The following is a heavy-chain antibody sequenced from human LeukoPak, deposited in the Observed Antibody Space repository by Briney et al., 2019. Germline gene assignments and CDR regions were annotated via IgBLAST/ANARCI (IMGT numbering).Heavy chain of an antibody. D-gene: IGHD6-13*01. Sequence: PGRSLRLSCAASGFTFDDYAMHCVRQAPGKGLEWVSGISWNSGSIGYADSVKGRFTISRDNAKNSLYLQMNSLRAEDTALYYCAKDTLAAAGRYYYYGMDVWGQGTTVTVSS. CDR3: AKDTLAAAGRYYYYGMDV. V-gene: IGHV3-9*01. CDR1: GFTFDDYA. CDR2: ISWNSGSI. J-gene: IGHJ6*02.